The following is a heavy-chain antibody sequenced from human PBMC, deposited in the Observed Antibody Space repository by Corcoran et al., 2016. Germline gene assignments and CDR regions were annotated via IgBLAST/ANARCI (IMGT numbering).Heavy chain of an antibody. Sequence: QITLKESGPTLVKPTQTLTLTCTFSGFSLSTSGVGVGWIRQPPGKALEWLALIYWDDDKRYSPSLKSRLTITKDTSKNQVVLTMTNMDPVETATYYCARLRPSPIGSDLFGELFEINWFDPWGQGTLVTVSS. J-gene: IGHJ5*02. V-gene: IGHV2-5*02. D-gene: IGHD3-10*02. CDR1: GFSLSTSGVG. CDR2: IYWDDDK. CDR3: ARLRPSPIGSDLFGELFEINWFDP.